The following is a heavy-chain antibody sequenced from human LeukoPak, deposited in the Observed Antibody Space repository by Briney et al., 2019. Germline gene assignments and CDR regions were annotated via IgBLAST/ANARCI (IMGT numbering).Heavy chain of an antibody. CDR1: GGTFSSYA. V-gene: IGHV1-69*13. D-gene: IGHD3-10*01. CDR2: IIPIFGTA. Sequence: ASVKVSCKASGGTFSSYAISWVRQAPGQGLEWMGGIIPIFGTANYAQKFQGRVTITADESTSTAYMELSSLRSEDTAVYYCASRYGSGSTAFFDPWGQGTLVTVSS. CDR3: ASRYGSGSTAFFDP. J-gene: IGHJ5*02.